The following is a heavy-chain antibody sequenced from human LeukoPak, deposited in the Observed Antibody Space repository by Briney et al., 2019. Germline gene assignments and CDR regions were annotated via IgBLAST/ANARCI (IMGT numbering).Heavy chain of an antibody. CDR3: ARTGGYSSSYYFDY. D-gene: IGHD6-6*01. Sequence: GASVKVSCKASGYTFTGYYMHWVRQAPGQGLEGMGWINPNSGGTNYAQKFQGRVTMTRDTSISTAYMELSRLRSDDTAVYYCARTGGYSSSYYFDYWGQGTLVTVSS. J-gene: IGHJ4*02. CDR1: GYTFTGYY. CDR2: INPNSGGT. V-gene: IGHV1-2*02.